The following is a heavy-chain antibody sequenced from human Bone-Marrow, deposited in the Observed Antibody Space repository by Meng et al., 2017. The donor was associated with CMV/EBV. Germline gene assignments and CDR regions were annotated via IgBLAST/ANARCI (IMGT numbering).Heavy chain of an antibody. Sequence: GESLKISCKGSGYSFTSYWIGWVRQMPGKGLEWMGIIYPGDSDTRYSPSFQGQVTISADKSSSTAYLQWSSLKASHSAIYYCARHLELMDSFDSWGQGTLVTVSS. V-gene: IGHV5-51*01. CDR2: IYPGDSDT. J-gene: IGHJ4*02. CDR1: GYSFTSYW. CDR3: ARHLELMDSFDS. D-gene: IGHD1-7*01.